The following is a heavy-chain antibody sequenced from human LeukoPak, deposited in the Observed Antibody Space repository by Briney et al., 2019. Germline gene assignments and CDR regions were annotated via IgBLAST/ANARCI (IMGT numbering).Heavy chain of an antibody. J-gene: IGHJ4*02. D-gene: IGHD3-10*01. CDR3: ASGSVIGYFDY. CDR2: IYYSGST. V-gene: IGHV4-61*01. CDR1: GGSISSSSYY. Sequence: PSETLSLTCTVSGGSISSSSYYWSWIRQPPGKGLEWIGYIYYSGSTNYNPSLKSRVTISVDTSKNQFSLKLSSVTAADTAVYYCASGSVIGYFDYWGQGTLVTVSS.